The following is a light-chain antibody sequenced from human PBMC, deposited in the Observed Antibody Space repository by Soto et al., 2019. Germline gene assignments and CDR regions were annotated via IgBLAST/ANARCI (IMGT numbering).Light chain of an antibody. CDR1: SSNIGSHY. Sequence: QSVLTQPPSASGTPGQRVTISCSGSSSNIGSHYVYWYQQLPGPAPKLLIFRNDQRPSGVPDRFSGSRPGTSASLAISGLRSEDEADYYCAAWDDSLSGVVFGGGTKVTVL. J-gene: IGLJ2*01. CDR2: RND. V-gene: IGLV1-47*01. CDR3: AAWDDSLSGVV.